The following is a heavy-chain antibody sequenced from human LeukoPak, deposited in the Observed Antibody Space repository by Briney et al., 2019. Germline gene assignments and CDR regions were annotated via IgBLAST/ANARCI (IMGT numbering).Heavy chain of an antibody. V-gene: IGHV4-59*01. J-gene: IGHJ4*02. CDR1: GGSISGYY. Sequence: PSETLPLTCSVSGGSISGYYWSWIRQSPGKGLEWIAYIFYSGSTNYNPSLKSRVTISVDTPKNQFSLKLTSVTPADTAVYYCARDRPGDSSLDYWGQGTLVTVSS. D-gene: IGHD6-13*01. CDR2: IFYSGST. CDR3: ARDRPGDSSLDY.